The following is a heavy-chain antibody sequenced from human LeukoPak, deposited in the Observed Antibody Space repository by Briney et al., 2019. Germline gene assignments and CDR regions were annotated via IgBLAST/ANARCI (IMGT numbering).Heavy chain of an antibody. J-gene: IGHJ4*02. V-gene: IGHV3-23*01. D-gene: IGHD3-10*01. Sequence: GSLRLSCAASGFTFTSYAMSWVRQAPGKGLQWVSTISGSGGITLFADSVKGRFIISRDNSNNTLFLQMNSLRAGDTAVYYCAKQGDYYGSGPFSYFDYWGQGVLATVSS. CDR2: ISGSGGIT. CDR1: GFTFTSYA. CDR3: AKQGDYYGSGPFSYFDY.